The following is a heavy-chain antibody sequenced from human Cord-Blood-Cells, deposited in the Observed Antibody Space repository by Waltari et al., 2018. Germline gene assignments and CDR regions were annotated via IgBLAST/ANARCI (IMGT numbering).Heavy chain of an antibody. Sequence: QVQLVQAGAEVKKPGSSAKVSCKASGVPFSSYAISRVRQAPGQGLEWMGGIIPIFGTANYAQKFQGRVTITADESTSTAYMELSSLRSEDTAVYYCARNRGGLLFFDYWGQGTLVTVSS. D-gene: IGHD2-2*01. J-gene: IGHJ4*02. CDR3: ARNRGGLLFFDY. CDR2: IIPIFGTA. CDR1: GVPFSSYA. V-gene: IGHV1-69*01.